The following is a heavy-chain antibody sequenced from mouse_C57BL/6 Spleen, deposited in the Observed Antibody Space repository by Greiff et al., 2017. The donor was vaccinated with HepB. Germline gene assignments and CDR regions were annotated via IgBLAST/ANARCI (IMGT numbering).Heavy chain of an antibody. D-gene: IGHD2-1*01. J-gene: IGHJ3*01. V-gene: IGHV1-26*01. CDR3: AREEDLGNSFAY. CDR1: GYTFTDYY. CDR2: INPNTGGT. Sequence: EVQLQQSGPELVKPGASVKISCKASGYTFTDYYMNWVKQSHGKSLEWIGDINPNTGGTSYNQKFKGKATLTVDKYSSTAYMELRSLPTEDSAVYYCAREEDLGNSFAYWGQGTLVTVSA.